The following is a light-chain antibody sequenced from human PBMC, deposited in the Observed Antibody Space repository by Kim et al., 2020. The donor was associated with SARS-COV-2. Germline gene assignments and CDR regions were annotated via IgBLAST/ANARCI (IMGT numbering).Light chain of an antibody. CDR2: QDD. V-gene: IGLV6-57*01. J-gene: IGLJ3*02. Sequence: NFMLTQAPSVSETPGKTVIFFCTRDIGTIAYNSVQWYQQRPGSSPTTLIYQDDRRPSGVPDRFSGSIDSSTTSASLTISGLEAEDEAVYYCQAYDPNDQVFGGGTQLTVL. CDR1: IGTIAYNS. CDR3: QAYDPNDQV.